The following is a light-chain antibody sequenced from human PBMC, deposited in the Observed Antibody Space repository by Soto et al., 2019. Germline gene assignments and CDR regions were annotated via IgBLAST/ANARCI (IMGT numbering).Light chain of an antibody. Sequence: QSALTQPASVSGSPGHSITISCTGTSSDIGRYNFVSWYQQHPGKAPKLLVYEVTNRPSGVSNRFSGSKSGNTASLTIFGLQTEDEADYYCSSYTSVTTFVVFGTGTKLTVL. V-gene: IGLV2-14*01. CDR2: EVT. J-gene: IGLJ1*01. CDR1: SSDIGRYNF. CDR3: SSYTSVTTFVV.